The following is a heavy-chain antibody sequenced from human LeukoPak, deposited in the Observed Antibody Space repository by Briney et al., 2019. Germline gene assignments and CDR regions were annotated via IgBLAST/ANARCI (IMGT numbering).Heavy chain of an antibody. CDR1: GFTFSNYA. D-gene: IGHD4-17*01. J-gene: IGHJ5*01. V-gene: IGHV3-23*01. CDR2: ISGSGDST. Sequence: GGSLRLSCAASGFTFSNYAMRWVRQAPGKGLEWVSGISGSGDSTYYADSVKGRFTISRDNSKNTLYLHMKSLRAEDTAIYYCAKESTVTPGNVNWFDSWGLGTLVTVSS. CDR3: AKESTVTPGNVNWFDS.